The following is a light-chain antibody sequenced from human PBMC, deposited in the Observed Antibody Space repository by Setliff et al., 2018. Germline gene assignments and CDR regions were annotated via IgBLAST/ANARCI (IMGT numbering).Light chain of an antibody. CDR3: QSYDSSLSGYV. V-gene: IGLV1-40*01. J-gene: IGLJ1*01. Sequence: QSVLTQPPSVSAAPGQKVTISCSGSSTTAWELDPKLLIYGNSNRPSGVPDRFSGSKSGTSASLAITGLQAEDEADYYCQSYDSSLSGYVFGTGTKVTVL. CDR1: STTAWEL. CDR2: GNS.